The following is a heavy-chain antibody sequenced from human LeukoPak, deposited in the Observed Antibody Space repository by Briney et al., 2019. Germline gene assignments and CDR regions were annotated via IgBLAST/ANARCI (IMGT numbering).Heavy chain of an antibody. Sequence: GGSLRLSCAASGFTFSSYAMHWVRQAPGKGLEYVSAISSNGGSTYYANSVKGRFTISRDNSKNTLYLQMGSLRAEDMAVYYCVKDKSGTYYMDVWGKGTTVTVSS. J-gene: IGHJ6*03. D-gene: IGHD3/OR15-3a*01. V-gene: IGHV3-64*01. CDR3: VKDKSGTYYMDV. CDR2: ISSNGGST. CDR1: GFTFSSYA.